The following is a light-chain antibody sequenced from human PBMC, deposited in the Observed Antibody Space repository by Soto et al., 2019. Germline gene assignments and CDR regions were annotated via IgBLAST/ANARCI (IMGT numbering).Light chain of an antibody. CDR1: QSVSSN. V-gene: IGKV3-15*01. CDR3: QEYNNWPPYT. J-gene: IGKJ2*01. Sequence: EIVMTQSPATLSVSPGERATLSCRASQSVSSNLAWYQQKPGQAPRLLIYGASTTATGIPARFSGGGSGTACTLTISSLQSEDFAVYDCQEYNNWPPYTVGQGTKLEIK. CDR2: GAS.